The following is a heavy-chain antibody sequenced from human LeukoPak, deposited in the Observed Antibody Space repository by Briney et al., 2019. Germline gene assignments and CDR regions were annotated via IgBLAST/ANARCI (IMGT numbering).Heavy chain of an antibody. CDR3: ASSGDIVVVVAATVYFDY. D-gene: IGHD2-15*01. Sequence: GGSLRLSCAASGFTLSSYAMSWVRQAPGKGLEWVSAISGSGGSTYYADSVKGRFTISRDNSKNTLYLQMNSLRAEDTAVYYCASSGDIVVVVAATVYFDYWGQGTLVTVSS. CDR2: ISGSGGST. CDR1: GFTLSSYA. J-gene: IGHJ4*02. V-gene: IGHV3-23*01.